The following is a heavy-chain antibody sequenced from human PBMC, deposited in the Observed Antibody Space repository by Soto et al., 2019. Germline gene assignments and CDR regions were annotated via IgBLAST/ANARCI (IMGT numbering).Heavy chain of an antibody. J-gene: IGHJ5*01. CDR1: GDSISTRDYF. CDR2: IYKSATT. V-gene: IGHV4-30-4*01. D-gene: IGHD7-27*01. CDR3: ARGRYCLTGRCFPNWFDS. Sequence: SETLSLTCSVSGDSISTRDYFWAWIRQPPGQALEYIGYIYKSATTYYNPSFESRVAISGDTSKSQFSLNVTSVTAADTAVYFCARGRYCLTGRCFPNWFDSWGQGALVTVSS.